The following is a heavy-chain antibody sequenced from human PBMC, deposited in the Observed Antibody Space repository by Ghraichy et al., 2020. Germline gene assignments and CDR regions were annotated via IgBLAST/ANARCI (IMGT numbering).Heavy chain of an antibody. J-gene: IGHJ2*01. V-gene: IGHV1-69*13. CDR3: ARYPNYYDSSGYYMGVRWYFDL. CDR2: IIPIFGTA. CDR1: GGTFSSYA. D-gene: IGHD3-22*01. Sequence: SVKVSCKASGGTFSSYAISWVRQAPGQGLEWMGGIIPIFGTANYAQKFQGRVTITADESTSTAYMELSSLRSEDTAVYYCARYPNYYDSSGYYMGVRWYFDLWGRGTLVTVSS.